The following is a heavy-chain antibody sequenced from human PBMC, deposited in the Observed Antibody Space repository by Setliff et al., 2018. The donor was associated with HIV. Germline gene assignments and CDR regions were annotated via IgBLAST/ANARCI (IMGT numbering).Heavy chain of an antibody. CDR1: GYTFSDYG. Sequence: ASVKVSCKTSGYTFSDYGITWVRQAPGQGLEWMGWVSVYNGNTNYAQKFQGRLSMSTASSTSTANMFLRSLRYDDTAVYYCARTPRIMVTLKGEYYYYYMDVWGKGTTVTVSS. V-gene: IGHV1-18*01. J-gene: IGHJ6*03. CDR2: VSVYNGNT. D-gene: IGHD2-8*01. CDR3: ARTPRIMVTLKGEYYYYYMDV.